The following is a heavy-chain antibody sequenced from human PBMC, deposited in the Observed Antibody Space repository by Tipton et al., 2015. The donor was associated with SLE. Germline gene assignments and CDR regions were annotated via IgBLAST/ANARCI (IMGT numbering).Heavy chain of an antibody. D-gene: IGHD6-19*01. J-gene: IGHJ4*02. CDR2: IYPADSDP. Sequence: QLVQSGAEVKKPGESLKISCKGSGYSFTDYWIGWVRQMPGKGLEWMGIIYPADSDPRYSPSFQGQVTISADRSVSTAYLHWSSLKASDTALYFCARHRCSSGCHQDYWGQGTLLTVSS. V-gene: IGHV5-51*01. CDR3: ARHRCSSGCHQDY. CDR1: GYSFTDYW.